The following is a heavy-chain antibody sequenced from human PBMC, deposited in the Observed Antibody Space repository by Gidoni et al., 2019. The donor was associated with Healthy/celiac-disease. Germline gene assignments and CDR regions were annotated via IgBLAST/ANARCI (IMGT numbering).Heavy chain of an antibody. CDR2: IWYDGSNK. Sequence: QVQLVESGGGVVQPGRSLRLSCAASGFTFSSSGMHWVRQAPGKGLEWVAVIWYDGSNKYYADSVKGRFTISRDNSKNTLYLQMNSLRAEDTAVYYCARTPERTTLMGGYFDYWGQGTLVTVSS. D-gene: IGHD2-8*01. CDR3: ARTPERTTLMGGYFDY. J-gene: IGHJ4*02. V-gene: IGHV3-33*01. CDR1: GFTFSSSG.